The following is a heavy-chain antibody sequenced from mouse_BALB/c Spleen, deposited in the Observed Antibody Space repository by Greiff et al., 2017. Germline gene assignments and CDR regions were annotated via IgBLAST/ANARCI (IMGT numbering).Heavy chain of an antibody. J-gene: IGHJ4*01. CDR1: GFSLTSYD. V-gene: IGHV2-9-2*01. Sequence: QVQLKESGPGLVAPSQSLSITCTVSGFSLTSYDISWIRQPPGKGLEWLGVIWTGGGTNYNSAFMSRLSISKDNSKSQVFLKMNSLQTDDTAIYYCVRDMITTYYAMDYWGQGTSVTVSS. CDR2: IWTGGGT. CDR3: VRDMITTYYAMDY. D-gene: IGHD2-4*01.